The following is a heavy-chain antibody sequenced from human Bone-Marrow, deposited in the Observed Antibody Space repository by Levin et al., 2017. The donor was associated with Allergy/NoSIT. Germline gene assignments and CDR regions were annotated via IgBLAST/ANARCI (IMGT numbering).Heavy chain of an antibody. CDR1: GGSLRSSSYY. Sequence: KTSETLSLTCSVSGGSLRSSSYYWTWFRQHPGKDLEWIGNVYYSGSTYYNPSLKSRVRISVDTSKNQFSLRLSSVAAADTAVYFCARNWDESHNGNGNYFDSWGQGILVTVSS. D-gene: IGHD1-1*01. V-gene: IGHV4-31*02. CDR3: ARNWDESHNGNGNYFDS. CDR2: VYYSGST. J-gene: IGHJ4*02.